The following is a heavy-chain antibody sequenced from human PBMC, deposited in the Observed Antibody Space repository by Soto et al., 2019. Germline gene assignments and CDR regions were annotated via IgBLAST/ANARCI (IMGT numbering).Heavy chain of an antibody. CDR1: GGSISSYY. Sequence: PSETLSLTCTVSGGSISSYYWSWIRQPPGKGLEWIGYIYYSGSTNYNPSLKSRVTISVDTSKNQFSLKLSSVTAADTAVYYCARAGEGYYDSSGYGFDYWGQGTLVTVSS. D-gene: IGHD3-22*01. CDR2: IYYSGST. CDR3: ARAGEGYYDSSGYGFDY. J-gene: IGHJ4*02. V-gene: IGHV4-59*01.